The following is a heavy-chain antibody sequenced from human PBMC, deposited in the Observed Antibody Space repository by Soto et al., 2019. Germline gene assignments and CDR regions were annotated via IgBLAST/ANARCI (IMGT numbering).Heavy chain of an antibody. CDR2: VYYNGIT. D-gene: IGHD7-27*01. CDR1: GGSINNHY. J-gene: IGHJ4*02. CDR3: TKANWYSEY. Sequence: QVQLQESGPGLVKPSETLSLTCTVSGGSINNHYWSWIRQPPGKGLEWLGYVYYNGITNYNPSLKRRVTMSVDTSKIQLSLNLTSLTAADTAIYYCTKANWYSEYWGQGTLVTVSS. V-gene: IGHV4-59*11.